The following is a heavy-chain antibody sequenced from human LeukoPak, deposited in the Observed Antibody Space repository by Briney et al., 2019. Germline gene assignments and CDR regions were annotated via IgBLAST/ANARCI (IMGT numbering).Heavy chain of an antibody. J-gene: IGHJ4*02. CDR2: IGSRGITT. CDR1: GFTFSSYA. CDR3: ATHAYVSASGGAGY. V-gene: IGHV3-23*01. D-gene: IGHD3-10*01. Sequence: GGSLRLSCAASGFTFSSYAMSWVRQAPEKGLEWVSVIGSRGITTYYADSVKGRFTVSRDNSKNTLFLQMNSLRVEDTAVYYCATHAYVSASGGAGYWGQGTLVTVSS.